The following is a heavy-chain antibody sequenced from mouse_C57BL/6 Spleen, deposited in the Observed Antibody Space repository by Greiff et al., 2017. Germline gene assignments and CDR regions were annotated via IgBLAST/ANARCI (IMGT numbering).Heavy chain of an antibody. J-gene: IGHJ3*01. CDR2: ISSGSSTI. CDR3: ARPHYYGSSDWFAY. D-gene: IGHD1-1*01. Sequence: EVHLVESGGGLVKPGGSLKLSCAASGFTFSDYGMHWVRQAPEKGLEWVAYISSGSSTIYYADTVKGRFTISRDNAKNTLFLQMTSLRSEDTAMYYCARPHYYGSSDWFAYWGQGTLVTVSA. CDR1: GFTFSDYG. V-gene: IGHV5-17*01.